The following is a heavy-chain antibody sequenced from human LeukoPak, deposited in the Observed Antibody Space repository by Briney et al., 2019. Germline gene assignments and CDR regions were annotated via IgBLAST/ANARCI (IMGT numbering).Heavy chain of an antibody. CDR2: INAGNGNT. Sequence: GASVKVSCTASGYTFTSYAMHWVRQAPGQRLEWMGWINAGNGNTKYSQKFQGRVTITRDTSASTAYMELSSLRSEDTAVYYCARDYDFWSGYLNWFDPWGQGTLVTVSS. D-gene: IGHD3-3*01. V-gene: IGHV1-3*01. J-gene: IGHJ5*02. CDR1: GYTFTSYA. CDR3: ARDYDFWSGYLNWFDP.